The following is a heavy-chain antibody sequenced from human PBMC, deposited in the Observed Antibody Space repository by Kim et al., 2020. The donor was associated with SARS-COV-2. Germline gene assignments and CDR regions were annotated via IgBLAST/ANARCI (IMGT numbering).Heavy chain of an antibody. D-gene: IGHD2-21*01. CDR2: VSEDGFKK. V-gene: IGHV3-7*03. J-gene: IGHJ2*01. CDR1: GMTFSNYS. Sequence: GGSLRLSCEASGMTFSNYSISWIRQAPGKGLEWVSTVSEDGFKKHYADAVKGRFITSRDNSKNTVYLYMRSLKTEDAAMYFCGRYRGFSSCWHYWCF. CDR3: GRYRGFSSCWHYWCF.